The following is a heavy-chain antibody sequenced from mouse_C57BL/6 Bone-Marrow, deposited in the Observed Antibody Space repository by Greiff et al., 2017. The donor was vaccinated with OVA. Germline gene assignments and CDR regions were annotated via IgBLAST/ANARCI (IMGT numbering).Heavy chain of an antibody. Sequence: QVQLQQSGAELVMPGASVKLSCKASGYTFTSYWMHWVKQRPGQGLEWIGEIDPSDSYTNYNQKFKGKSTLTVDKPSSTAYMQLSSLTSEDSAVYYCAAYYSNSDYWGQGTTLTVSS. CDR1: GYTFTSYW. CDR2: IDPSDSYT. V-gene: IGHV1-69*01. D-gene: IGHD2-5*01. CDR3: AAYYSNSDY. J-gene: IGHJ2*01.